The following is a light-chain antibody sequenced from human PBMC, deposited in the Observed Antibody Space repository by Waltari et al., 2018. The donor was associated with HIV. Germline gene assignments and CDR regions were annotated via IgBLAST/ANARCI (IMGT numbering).Light chain of an antibody. J-gene: IGLJ2*01. Sequence: QSALTQPDSVSGSPGQSITISCTGTSSDVGAYNYVSWYQLHPGKAPKLIIYDVSNRPSGVSDRFSGSKSANTASRTISGLQAEDEAHYYCSSYTSSSTVVFGGGTKLTVL. CDR2: DVS. CDR1: SSDVGAYNY. CDR3: SSYTSSSTVV. V-gene: IGLV2-14*03.